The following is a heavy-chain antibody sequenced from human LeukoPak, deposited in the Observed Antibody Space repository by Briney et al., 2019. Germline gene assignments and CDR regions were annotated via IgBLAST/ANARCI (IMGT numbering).Heavy chain of an antibody. CDR3: ARGFPRYSGSYRMFWFDP. Sequence: SETLSLTCTVSGGSISSYYWSWIRQPPGKGLEWIGYIYYSGSTNYNPSLKSRVTISVDTSKNQFSLKLSSVTAADTAVYYCARGFPRYSGSYRMFWFDPWGQGTLVTVSS. J-gene: IGHJ5*02. CDR2: IYYSGST. D-gene: IGHD1-26*01. V-gene: IGHV4-59*12. CDR1: GGSISSYY.